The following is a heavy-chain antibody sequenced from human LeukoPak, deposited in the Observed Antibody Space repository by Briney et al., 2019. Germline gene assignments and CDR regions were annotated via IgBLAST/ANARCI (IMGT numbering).Heavy chain of an antibody. Sequence: GGSLRLSCAASGFTFSSYSMNWVRQAPGKGLEWVSSISSSSSYIYYADLVKGRFTISRDNAKNSLYLQMNSLRAEDTAVYYCARDQRYQLIPRYYYYYMDVWGKGTTVTVSS. V-gene: IGHV3-21*01. J-gene: IGHJ6*03. CDR1: GFTFSSYS. CDR3: ARDQRYQLIPRYYYYYMDV. D-gene: IGHD2-2*01. CDR2: ISSSSSYI.